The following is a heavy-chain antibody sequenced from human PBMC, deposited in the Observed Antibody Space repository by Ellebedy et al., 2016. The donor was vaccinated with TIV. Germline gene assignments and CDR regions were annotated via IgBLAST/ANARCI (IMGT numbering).Heavy chain of an antibody. J-gene: IGHJ6*02. V-gene: IGHV1-58*01. CDR3: AAAFQRDGSRFVSGDYYYYGLDV. CDR2: IVVGSGNT. D-gene: IGHD6-13*01. Sequence: AASVKVSCKASGFTFMTSAVQWVRQARGQRLEWMGWIVVGSGNTNYAQKFQERVTIVRDLSTSTVYMELRSLRSDDTAVYFCAAAFQRDGSRFVSGDYYYYGLDVWGQGTTVTVPS. CDR1: GFTFMTSA.